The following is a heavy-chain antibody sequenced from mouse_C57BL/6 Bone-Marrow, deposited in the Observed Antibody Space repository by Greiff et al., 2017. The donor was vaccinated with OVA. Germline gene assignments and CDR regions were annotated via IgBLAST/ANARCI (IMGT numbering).Heavy chain of an antibody. V-gene: IGHV1-64*01. CDR2: IHPNSGST. CDR3: ARASFITTVVASFDY. Sequence: QVQLQQPGAELVKPGASVKLSCKASGYTFTSYWMHWVKQRPGQGLEWIGMIHPNSGSTNYHETFKSKATLTVDKSSSTAYMQLSSLTSEDSAVYYCARASFITTVVASFDYWGQGTTFTVSS. D-gene: IGHD1-1*01. J-gene: IGHJ2*01. CDR1: GYTFTSYW.